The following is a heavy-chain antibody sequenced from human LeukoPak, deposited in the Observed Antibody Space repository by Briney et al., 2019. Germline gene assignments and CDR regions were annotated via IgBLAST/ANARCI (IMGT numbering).Heavy chain of an antibody. Sequence: PSETLSLTCTVSGGSISSYYWSWIRQPPGKGLEWIGYIYYSGSTNYNPSLKSRVTISVDTSKNQFSLKLSSVTAADTAVYYCAREKAYSSGWYNWFDPWGQGTLVTVSS. V-gene: IGHV4-59*01. CDR1: GGSISSYY. D-gene: IGHD6-19*01. CDR2: IYYSGST. CDR3: AREKAYSSGWYNWFDP. J-gene: IGHJ5*02.